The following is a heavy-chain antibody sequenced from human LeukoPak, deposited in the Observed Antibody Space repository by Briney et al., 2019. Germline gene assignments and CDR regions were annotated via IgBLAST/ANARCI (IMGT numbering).Heavy chain of an antibody. CDR1: GFTFSSYW. J-gene: IGHJ5*02. CDR3: ARKSIAAAAPIDP. V-gene: IGHV3-7*01. Sequence: GGSLRLSCAASGFTFSSYWMSWVRQAPGKGLEWVANIKQDGSEKYYVDSVKGRFTISRDNAKNSLYLQMNSLRAEDTAVYYCARKSIAAAAPIDPWGQGTLVTVSS. CDR2: IKQDGSEK. D-gene: IGHD6-13*01.